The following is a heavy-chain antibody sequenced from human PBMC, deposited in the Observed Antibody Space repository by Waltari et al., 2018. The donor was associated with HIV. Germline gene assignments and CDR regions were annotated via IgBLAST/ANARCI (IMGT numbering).Heavy chain of an antibody. V-gene: IGHV3-7*01. Sequence: EVEVVESGGGLVQPGGSLRPSWAVTGCTCGSVWMCWGGQAPGKGLAWVANINQDGSESYYVGSVEGRFTISRDNTKNLLYLQMNSLRAEDTAVYYCAREGGRDCSGGSCYIDYWGQGTLVTVSS. CDR1: GCTCGSVW. J-gene: IGHJ4*02. D-gene: IGHD2-15*01. CDR3: AREGGRDCSGGSCYIDY. CDR2: INQDGSES.